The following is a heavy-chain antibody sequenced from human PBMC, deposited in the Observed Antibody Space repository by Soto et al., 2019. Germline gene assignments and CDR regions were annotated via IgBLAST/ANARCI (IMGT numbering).Heavy chain of an antibody. V-gene: IGHV3-53*01. CDR3: ATSPRDFYFDS. J-gene: IGHJ4*02. CDR1: GFSVTTHY. D-gene: IGHD3-3*01. CDR2: YYTGGAT. Sequence: EVQLVESGGGFVQPGGSLRLSCAAAGFSVTTHYMSWVRQAPGKGLEWVAVYYTGGATYYAASAKGRFTISIDKSKNTLFLQMNSLRDEDTAVYYCATSPRDFYFDSWGQGTLVTVSS.